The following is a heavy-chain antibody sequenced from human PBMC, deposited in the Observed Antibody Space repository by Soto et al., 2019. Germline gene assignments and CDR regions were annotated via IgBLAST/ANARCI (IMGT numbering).Heavy chain of an antibody. CDR3: ARVTTMSDAPGQYLHQ. CDR2: IIPLFGTA. Sequence: ASVKVSCKASGGTFSSYGFTWVRQAPGQGLEWMGVIIPLFGTANYAQKFQGRVTITADESTGTDYMELSSLRSDDTAVYYCARVTTMSDAPGQYLHQWGQGTQVTVSS. J-gene: IGHJ1*01. V-gene: IGHV1-69*13. CDR1: GGTFSSYG. D-gene: IGHD3-10*02.